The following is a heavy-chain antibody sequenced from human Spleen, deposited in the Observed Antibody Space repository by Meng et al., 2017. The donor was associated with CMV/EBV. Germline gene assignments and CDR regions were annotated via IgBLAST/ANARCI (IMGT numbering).Heavy chain of an antibody. V-gene: IGHV3-74*01. Sequence: FTFSSYWMHWVRQVPGKGLVWVSRINSDGSSTSYADSVKGRFTISRDNAKNTLYLQMNSLRAEDTAVYYCARVPLPEWELLFWAFDIWGQGTMVTVSS. CDR3: ARVPLPEWELLFWAFDI. CDR1: FTFSSYW. CDR2: INSDGSST. D-gene: IGHD1-26*01. J-gene: IGHJ3*02.